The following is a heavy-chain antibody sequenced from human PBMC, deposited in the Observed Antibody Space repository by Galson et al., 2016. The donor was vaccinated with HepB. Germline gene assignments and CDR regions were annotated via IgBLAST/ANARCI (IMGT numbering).Heavy chain of an antibody. CDR2: IKPDGSGK. CDR1: GFTFSSYW. D-gene: IGHD3-10*01. V-gene: IGHV3-7*02. Sequence: SLRLSCAASGFTFSSYWMDWVRQAPGKGLEWVANIKPDGSGKYYADSVKGRFTISRDNAQNSFYLQMHSLRAEDTAVYYGFGSESSPWGQGTLVTGSA. CDR3: FGSESSP. J-gene: IGHJ5*02.